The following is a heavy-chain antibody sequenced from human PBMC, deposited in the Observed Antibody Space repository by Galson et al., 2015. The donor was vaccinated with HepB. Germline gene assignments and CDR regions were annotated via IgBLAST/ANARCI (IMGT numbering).Heavy chain of an antibody. J-gene: IGHJ3*01. V-gene: IGHV3-9*01. CDR3: AKDIANLGESAIDV. Sequence: SLRLSCAASGFKFDDYGMNWVRLVPGKGLEWVSRITGNSENIDYAGSVKGRFTVSRDNAKNSLYVQMNSLRAEDTALYYCAKDIANLGESAIDVWGQGTMVTVSS. CDR1: GFKFDDYG. CDR2: ITGNSENI. D-gene: IGHD1-26*01.